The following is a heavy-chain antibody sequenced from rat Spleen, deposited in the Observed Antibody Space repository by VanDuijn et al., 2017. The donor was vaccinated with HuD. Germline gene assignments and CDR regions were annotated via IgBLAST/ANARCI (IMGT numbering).Heavy chain of an antibody. J-gene: IGHJ3*01. CDR1: GFTFSNYG. CDR3: ATDVRGTSWFAY. Sequence: EVQLVESGGGLVQPGRSLKLSCAASGFTFSNYGMHWIRQAPTKGLEWVASISPSGGSTYYRDSVKGRFTISRDNAKSTLYVQMDSLRSEDTANVYCATDVRGTSWFAYWGQGTLVTVSS. CDR2: ISPSGGST. V-gene: IGHV5-19*01. D-gene: IGHD4-3*01.